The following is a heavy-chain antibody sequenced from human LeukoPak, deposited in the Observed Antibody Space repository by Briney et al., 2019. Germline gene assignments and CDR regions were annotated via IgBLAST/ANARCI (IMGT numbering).Heavy chain of an antibody. V-gene: IGHV4-39*07. CDR3: ARPGPITIFGRNRLAAFDI. D-gene: IGHD3-3*01. J-gene: IGHJ3*02. CDR2: IYYSGST. Sequence: PSETLSLTCTVSGGSISIPSYSWGWVRQPPGKGLEWIGAIYYSGSTYYNPSLKSRVTISVDTSKNQFSLKPSSVTAADTAVYYCARPGPITIFGRNRLAAFDIWGQGTMVTGSS. CDR1: GGSISIPSYS.